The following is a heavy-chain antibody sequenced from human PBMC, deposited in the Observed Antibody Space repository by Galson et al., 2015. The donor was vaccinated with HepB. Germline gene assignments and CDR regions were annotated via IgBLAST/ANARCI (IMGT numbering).Heavy chain of an antibody. J-gene: IGHJ4*02. CDR1: GFNFNDYA. Sequence: CAASGFNFNDYAMHWVRQAPGKGLEWLAAISPDGSYRPYADSVKGRFTISRDNSDNTLSLQMNSLRPEDTAIYYCAKDVYSWGAVGTIDYWGRGTLVTVSS. CDR3: AKDVYSWGAVGTIDY. D-gene: IGHD6-13*01. CDR2: ISPDGSYR. V-gene: IGHV3-30*18.